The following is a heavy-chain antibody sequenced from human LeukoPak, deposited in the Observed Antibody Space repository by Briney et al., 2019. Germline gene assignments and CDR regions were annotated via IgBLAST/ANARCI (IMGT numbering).Heavy chain of an antibody. CDR1: GFTFSSYG. CDR2: IWYDGSNK. D-gene: IGHD5-24*01. Sequence: GGSLRLSCAASGFTFSSYGMHWVRQAPGKGLEWVAVIWYDGSNKYYADSVKGRFTISRDNSKNTLYPQMNSLRAEDTAVYYCARDASRDGYNWEFDYWGQGTLVTVSS. V-gene: IGHV3-33*01. J-gene: IGHJ4*02. CDR3: ARDASRDGYNWEFDY.